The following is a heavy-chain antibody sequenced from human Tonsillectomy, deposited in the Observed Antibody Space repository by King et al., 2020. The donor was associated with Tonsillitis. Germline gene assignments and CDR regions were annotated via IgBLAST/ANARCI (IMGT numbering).Heavy chain of an antibody. D-gene: IGHD5-18*01. CDR3: AKPWDTAMVDYYFDY. CDR1: EFTFTNYA. J-gene: IGHJ4*02. CDR2: SSASGDTT. V-gene: IGHV3-23*04. Sequence: VQLVESGGGLVQPGGSLRLSCVPSEFTFTNYAMSWVRQAPGKGLEWVSTSSASGDTTYYADSVKGRFTISRDNSKNTLYLQMNSLRAEDTAVYYCAKPWDTAMVDYYFDYWGQGTLVTVSS.